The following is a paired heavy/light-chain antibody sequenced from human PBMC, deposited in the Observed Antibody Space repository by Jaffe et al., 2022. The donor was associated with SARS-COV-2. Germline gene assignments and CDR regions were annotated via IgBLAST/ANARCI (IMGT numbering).Light chain of an antibody. CDR2: GVS. V-gene: IGKV1-12*01. CDR1: QDISTW. J-gene: IGKJ5*01. CDR3: QQANSFPLT. Sequence: DIQMTQSPSFVSASVGDRVTITCRASQDISTWLTWYQQKPGKAPKLLIFGVSSLQSGVPPRFSGGGSGTDFTLTISSLQPEDFATYYCQQANSFPLTFGQGTRLEIK.
Heavy chain of an antibody. CDR3: ATIIDPTAAAGTLWFEF. V-gene: IGHV1-24*01. D-gene: IGHD6-25*01. CDR1: GYTFTELS. J-gene: IGHJ4*02. CDR2: FDTEEGEM. Sequence: QVQLVQSGAEVKMPGASVKVSCKVSGYTFTELSIHWVRQSPARGLEWVGGFDTEEGEMVYAQTFQGRVTVTEDAFTETVNMELTSLGFDDTAVYFCATIIDPTAAAGTLWFEFWGQGTLVIVSP.